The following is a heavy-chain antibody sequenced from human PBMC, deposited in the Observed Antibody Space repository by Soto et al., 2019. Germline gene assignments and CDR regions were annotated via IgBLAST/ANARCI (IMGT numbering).Heavy chain of an antibody. CDR2: INAANRNT. V-gene: IGHV1-3*01. J-gene: IGHJ4*02. CDR1: GSAFKSYD. D-gene: IGHD4-17*01. CDR3: ASESYGGEFDY. Sequence: ASVKVSCKASGSAFKSYDVHWVRQPPEQRLEWMGWINAANRNTKYSQKFQGRVTITRDTSASTAYMELSSLRSEDTAVYYCASESYGGEFDYWGQGTLVTVSS.